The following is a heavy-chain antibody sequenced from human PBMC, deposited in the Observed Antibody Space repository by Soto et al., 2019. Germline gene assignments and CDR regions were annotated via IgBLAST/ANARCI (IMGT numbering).Heavy chain of an antibody. V-gene: IGHV1-46*02. CDR1: GYTFKSFY. D-gene: IGHD3-3*01. Sequence: QVQLVQSGAEVKKPGASVKVSCTASGYTFKSFYMHWVRQAPGQGLEWIGMINPTDGSVSFAQKFQDRVTLTTDRPTSTVYMELSSLTREDTALYCCARDFGRHGAVDTTGWFDPWGQGTLVTVSS. CDR2: INPTDGSV. J-gene: IGHJ5*02. CDR3: ARDFGRHGAVDTTGWFDP.